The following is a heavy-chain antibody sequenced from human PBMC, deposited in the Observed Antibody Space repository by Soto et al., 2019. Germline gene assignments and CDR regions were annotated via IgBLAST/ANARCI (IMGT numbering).Heavy chain of an antibody. J-gene: IGHJ4*02. CDR3: AQDLVQPSSWPAD. D-gene: IGHD6-19*01. Sequence: HVQLVESGGGVVQPGRSLRLSCAVSGFNFDSYGMHWVRQAPGKGLEWVAVISYDGSHKASADSVKGRFAISRDNSKNILFLQMNSLRVEDTAVYYCAQDLVQPSSWPADWGQGTLVTVSS. V-gene: IGHV3-30*18. CDR1: GFNFDSYG. CDR2: ISYDGSHK.